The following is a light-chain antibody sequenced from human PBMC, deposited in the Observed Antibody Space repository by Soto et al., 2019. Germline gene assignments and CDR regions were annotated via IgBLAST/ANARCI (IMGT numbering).Light chain of an antibody. CDR1: ESMSNW. V-gene: IGKV1-5*01. Sequence: DIQMTQSPSTLSSSVGDRVTITCQASESMSNWLAWYQKKPGKAPKLLLSGASSLQSGGPSRFSGSGSGREFTLTISSLQTDDFANYYCQQYNSYFSITFGQGTRLEIK. CDR3: QQYNSYFSIT. J-gene: IGKJ5*01. CDR2: GAS.